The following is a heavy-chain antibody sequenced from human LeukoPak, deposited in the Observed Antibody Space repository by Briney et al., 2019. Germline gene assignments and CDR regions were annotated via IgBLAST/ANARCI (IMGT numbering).Heavy chain of an antibody. J-gene: IGHJ4*02. CDR3: ARAGPYGSGRGRIVGY. D-gene: IGHD3-10*01. CDR2: ISYDGSNK. Sequence: GGSLRLSCAASGFTFSSYAMHWVRQAPGKGLEWVAVISYDGSNKYYADSVKGRFTISRDNSKNTLYLQMNSLRAEDTAVYYCARAGPYGSGRGRIVGYWGQGTLVTVSS. CDR1: GFTFSSYA. V-gene: IGHV3-30-3*01.